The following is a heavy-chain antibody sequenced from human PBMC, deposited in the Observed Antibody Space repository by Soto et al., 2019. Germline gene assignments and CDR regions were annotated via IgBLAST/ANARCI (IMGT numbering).Heavy chain of an antibody. CDR2: ISYDGSNK. V-gene: IGHV3-30*18. J-gene: IGHJ6*02. CDR1: GFTFSSYG. Sequence: HPGGSLRLSCAASGFTFSSYGMHWVRQAPGKGLEWVAVISYDGSNKYYADSVKGRFTISRDNSKNTLYLQMNSLRAEDTAVYYCAKDMGGYYQSTYGMDVWGQGTTVTVSS. D-gene: IGHD3-22*01. CDR3: AKDMGGYYQSTYGMDV.